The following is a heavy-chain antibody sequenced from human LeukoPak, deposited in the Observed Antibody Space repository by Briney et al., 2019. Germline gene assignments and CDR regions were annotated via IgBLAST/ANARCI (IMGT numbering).Heavy chain of an antibody. CDR1: GYTFTSYA. V-gene: IGHV1-18*01. CDR3: ARLCSIRWCLHDWFDP. J-gene: IGHJ5*02. CDR2: ISADNGNT. Sequence: GSVKVSCKASGYTFTSYAISWVRQAPGQGLEWMGWISADNGNTDYAQRFQGRVTMTTDTSTSTAYMELRSLRSDDTAVYYRARLCSIRWCLHDWFDPWGQGTLVTVSS. D-gene: IGHD2-21*01.